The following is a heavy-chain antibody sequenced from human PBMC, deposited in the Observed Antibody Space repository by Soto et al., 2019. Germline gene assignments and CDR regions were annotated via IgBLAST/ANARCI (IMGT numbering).Heavy chain of an antibody. D-gene: IGHD2-15*01. CDR3: ATVYCSGGRWYGSDY. V-gene: IGHV1-46*01. Sequence: ASVKVSCKASGYTFTRYYMHWVRQAPGQGLEWMGIINPSGGSTTYAQKFQGRVTMTRDTSTSTVYMELSSLRSEDTAVYYCATVYCSGGRWYGSDYWGQGTLVTVSS. CDR2: INPSGGST. J-gene: IGHJ4*02. CDR1: GYTFTRYY.